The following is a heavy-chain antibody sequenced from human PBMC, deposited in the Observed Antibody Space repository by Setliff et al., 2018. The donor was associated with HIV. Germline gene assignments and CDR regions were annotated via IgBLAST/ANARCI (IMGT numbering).Heavy chain of an antibody. D-gene: IGHD6-19*01. Sequence: PGGSLRLSCATSGFTFSTYHMLWVRQAPGKGLAWVAVMSNDGSNRIYADSVKGRFTISRDYSKNTLYLQMSSLRAEDTAIYYCAKNFYSSPWSPLDCWGQGTLVTVSS. CDR3: AKNFYSSPWSPLDC. J-gene: IGHJ4*02. CDR1: GFTFSTYH. CDR2: MSNDGSNR. V-gene: IGHV3-30*04.